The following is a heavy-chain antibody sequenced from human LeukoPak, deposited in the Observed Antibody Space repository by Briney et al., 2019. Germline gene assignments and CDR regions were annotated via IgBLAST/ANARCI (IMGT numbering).Heavy chain of an antibody. CDR2: IIPIFGTA. V-gene: IGHV1-69*06. CDR1: GGTFSSYA. CDR3: ARGPQVRATTHYFDY. D-gene: IGHD1-26*01. J-gene: IGHJ4*02. Sequence: ASVKVSCKASGGTFSSYAISWVRQAPGQGLEWMGGIIPIFGTANYAQKFQGRVTITADKSTSTAYMELSSLRSDDTAVYYCARGPQVRATTHYFDYWGQGTLVTVSS.